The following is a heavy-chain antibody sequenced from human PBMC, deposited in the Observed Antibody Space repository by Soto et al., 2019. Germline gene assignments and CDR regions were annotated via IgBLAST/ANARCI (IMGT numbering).Heavy chain of an antibody. CDR3: ARSIYYYDSSGYYYYFDY. CDR1: GGSISSGDYY. Sequence: SETLSLTCTVSGGSISSGDYYWSWIRQPPGKGLEWIGYIYYSGSTYYNPSLKSRVTISVDTSKNQFSLKLSSVTAADTAVYYCARSIYYYDSSGYYYYFDYWGQGTLVTVSS. D-gene: IGHD3-22*01. V-gene: IGHV4-30-4*01. J-gene: IGHJ4*02. CDR2: IYYSGST.